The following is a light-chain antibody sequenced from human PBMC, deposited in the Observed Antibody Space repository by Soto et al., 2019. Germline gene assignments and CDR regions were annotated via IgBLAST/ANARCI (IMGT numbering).Light chain of an antibody. Sequence: EIVLTQSPATLSLSPGKRATLSCRASQSVSSYLAWYQQKPGQAPRLLIYDASNRATGIPARFSGSGSGTDFTLTISSLEPEDFAVYYCQQRSNWPRSLTFGGGTKVEIK. V-gene: IGKV3-11*01. CDR1: QSVSSY. CDR2: DAS. J-gene: IGKJ4*01. CDR3: QQRSNWPRSLT.